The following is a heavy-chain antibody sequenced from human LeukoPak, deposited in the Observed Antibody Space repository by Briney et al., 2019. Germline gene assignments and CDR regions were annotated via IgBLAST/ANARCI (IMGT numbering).Heavy chain of an antibody. CDR1: GFTFSTYG. CDR3: ARGRGGTSDYYPFYLDY. V-gene: IGHV3-30*03. D-gene: IGHD3-3*01. J-gene: IGHJ4*02. Sequence: GGSLRLSCAASGFTFSTYGMHWVRQTPDKGLEWVAVISYDGSIKYYADPVKGRFTVSRDNSKNTLYLQMNSLRAEDTALYHCARGRGGTSDYYPFYLDYWGQGTLVTVSS. CDR2: ISYDGSIK.